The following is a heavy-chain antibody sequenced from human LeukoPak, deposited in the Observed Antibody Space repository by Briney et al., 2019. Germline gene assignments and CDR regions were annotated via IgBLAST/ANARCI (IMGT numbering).Heavy chain of an antibody. CDR2: ISGSGSYI. Sequence: GGSLRLSCAASGFTFSSYSMNWVRQAPGKGLEWVSSISGSGSYIYYADSVKGRFTISRDNAKNSLYLQMNSLRAEDTAVYYCARGVAVAGTRDAFDIWGQGTMVTVSS. CDR3: ARGVAVAGTRDAFDI. J-gene: IGHJ3*02. CDR1: GFTFSSYS. D-gene: IGHD6-19*01. V-gene: IGHV3-21*01.